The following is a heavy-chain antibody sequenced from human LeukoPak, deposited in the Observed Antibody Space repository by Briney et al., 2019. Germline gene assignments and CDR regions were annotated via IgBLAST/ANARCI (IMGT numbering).Heavy chain of an antibody. CDR2: IYYSGST. CDR1: GGSISSYY. J-gene: IGHJ3*02. CDR3: ARDVEMATIGAFDI. V-gene: IGHV4-59*01. Sequence: SETLSLTCTVSGGSISSYYWSWIRQPPGKGLEWIGYIYYSGSTNYNPSLKSRVTISVDTSKNQFSLKLRSVTAADTAVYYCARDVEMATIGAFDIWGQGTMVTVSS. D-gene: IGHD5-24*01.